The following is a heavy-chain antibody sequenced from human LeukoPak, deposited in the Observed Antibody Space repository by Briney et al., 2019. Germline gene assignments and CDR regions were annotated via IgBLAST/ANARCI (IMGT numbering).Heavy chain of an antibody. CDR1: GFTFSSYS. V-gene: IGHV3-21*01. D-gene: IGHD1-1*01. Sequence: GGSLRLSCAASGFTFSSYSMNWVREAPGKGLEWVSSISSSSSYVYYADSVKGRFTISRDNAKNSLYLQMNSRRAEDTAVYYCARVRSSPPTTYYFDYWGQGTLVTVSS. CDR3: ARVRSSPPTTYYFDY. CDR2: ISSSSSYV. J-gene: IGHJ4*02.